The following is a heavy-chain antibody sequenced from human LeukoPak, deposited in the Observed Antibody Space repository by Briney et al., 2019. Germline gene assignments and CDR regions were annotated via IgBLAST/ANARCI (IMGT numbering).Heavy chain of an antibody. CDR2: INPNSCGT. CDR1: GYPYTHYY. D-gene: IGHD2-2*01. Sequence: RPSVKVPCNASGYPYTHYYMHRVRQAPGQGLEWMGCINPNSCGTTYAQKFQGSVNMTRDTPISTAYMELSRLRPDDTAVYYCARDHCSSANCYEYPSYGMDVWGQGTTVTVSS. J-gene: IGHJ6*02. V-gene: IGHV1-2*02. CDR3: ARDHCSSANCYEYPSYGMDV.